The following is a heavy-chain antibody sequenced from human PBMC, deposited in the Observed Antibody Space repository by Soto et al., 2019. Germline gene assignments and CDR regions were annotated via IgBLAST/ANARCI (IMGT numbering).Heavy chain of an antibody. D-gene: IGHD6-6*01. Sequence: EVQLLESGGGLVQPGGSLRLSCAASGFMFSEYDMHWVRQATGKGLEWVAGIGVAGDTYYPDAVKSRLTISRENAKNSVELLMNILRAEDTAVYYCTRGLGYGSSSGVLDYWGQGSLATVSS. V-gene: IGHV3-13*01. CDR2: IGVAGDT. CDR3: TRGLGYGSSSGVLDY. J-gene: IGHJ4*02. CDR1: GFMFSEYD.